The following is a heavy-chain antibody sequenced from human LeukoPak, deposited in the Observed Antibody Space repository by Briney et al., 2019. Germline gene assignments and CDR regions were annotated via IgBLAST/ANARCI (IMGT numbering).Heavy chain of an antibody. CDR1: GDTFSNYP. V-gene: IGHV1-69*04. J-gene: IGHJ5*02. D-gene: IGHD2-2*01. CDR3: ARGRQLLRIDP. Sequence: ASVKVSCKASGDTFSNYPINWVRQAPGQGLEWLGRIIPFLSLTNYAQNFQDRVTITADKSTSTAYMELSSLRSEDTAVYYCARGRQLLRIDPWGQGTLVTVSS. CDR2: IIPFLSLT.